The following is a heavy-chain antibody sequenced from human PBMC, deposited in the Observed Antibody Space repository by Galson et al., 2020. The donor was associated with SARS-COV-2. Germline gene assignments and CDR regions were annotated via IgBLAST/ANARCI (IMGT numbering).Heavy chain of an antibody. Sequence: ASVKVSCKVSGYTLTELSMHWVRQAPGKGLEWMGGFDPEDGETIYAQKFQGRVTMTEDTSTDTAYMELSSLRSEDTAVYYCATVYAYYDSSGYFGYWGQGTLVTVSS. J-gene: IGHJ4*02. CDR3: ATVYAYYDSSGYFGY. CDR1: GYTLTELS. CDR2: FDPEDGET. V-gene: IGHV1-24*01. D-gene: IGHD3-22*01.